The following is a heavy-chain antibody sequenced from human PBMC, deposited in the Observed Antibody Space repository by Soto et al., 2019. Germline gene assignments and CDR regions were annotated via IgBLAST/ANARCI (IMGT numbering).Heavy chain of an antibody. Sequence: ASVKVSCKASGYTFTSYGISWVRQAPGQGLEWMGWISGHNGNTNYAQKLRGRVTMTIDTSTSTAYMDLRSLRSDDTAVYYCARGTTVTTTPSYYYMDVSGKGTTVTVSS. CDR2: ISGHNGNT. D-gene: IGHD4-4*01. V-gene: IGHV1-18*01. J-gene: IGHJ6*03. CDR1: GYTFTSYG. CDR3: ARGTTVTTTPSYYYMDV.